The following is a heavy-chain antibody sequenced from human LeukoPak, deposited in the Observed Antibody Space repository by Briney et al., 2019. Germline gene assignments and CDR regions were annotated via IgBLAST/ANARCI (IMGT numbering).Heavy chain of an antibody. CDR3: AKDQVGSYALDY. CDR2: ISYDGSNK. CDR1: GFTFSSYG. V-gene: IGHV3-30*18. Sequence: GRSLRLSCAASGFTFSSYGMHWVRQAPGKGLEWVAVISYDGSNKYYADSVKGRFTISRDNSKNTLYLQMNSLRAEDTAVYYCAKDQVGSYALDYWGQGTLVTVSS. D-gene: IGHD1-26*01. J-gene: IGHJ4*02.